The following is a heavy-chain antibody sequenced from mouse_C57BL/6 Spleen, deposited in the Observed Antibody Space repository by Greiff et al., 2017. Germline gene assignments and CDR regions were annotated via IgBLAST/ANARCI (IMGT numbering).Heavy chain of an antibody. J-gene: IGHJ2*01. D-gene: IGHD1-1*01. Sequence: QVQLQQSGAELVRPGTSVKVSCKASGYAFTNYLIEWVKQRPGQGLEWIGVINPGSGGTNYNEKFKGKATLTADKSSSTAYMQLSSLTSEDSAVYFCARYGSQPRYFDYWGQGTTLTVSS. CDR3: ARYGSQPRYFDY. CDR2: INPGSGGT. CDR1: GYAFTNYL. V-gene: IGHV1-54*01.